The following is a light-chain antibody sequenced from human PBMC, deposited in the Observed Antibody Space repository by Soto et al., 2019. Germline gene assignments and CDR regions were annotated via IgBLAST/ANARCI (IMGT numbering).Light chain of an antibody. CDR2: DTS. V-gene: IGKV3-11*01. CDR1: QSVSNF. CDR3: QQRSIWPWT. J-gene: IGKJ1*01. Sequence: VLTKSQATLSSFQGDRVTLSCRASQSVSNFLAWSQQKPGQAPRLLIYDTSDRATGLPARFSGSGSGTDFTLTISSLEPEDFAVFYCQQRSIWPWTFGQGTKVDIK.